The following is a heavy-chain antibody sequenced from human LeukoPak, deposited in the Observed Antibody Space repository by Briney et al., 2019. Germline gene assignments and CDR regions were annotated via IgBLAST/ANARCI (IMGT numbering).Heavy chain of an antibody. CDR1: GFTFKSYA. Sequence: GGSLRLSCSASGFTFKSYAMHWVRQAPGKGLEYVSSINTNGANTCYADFVKGRFTISRDNSRNTVYVQMNSLTPEDTAVYYCVKGLDYSSSQMDSWGQGTLVTVSS. J-gene: IGHJ4*02. D-gene: IGHD6-6*01. CDR2: INTNGANT. V-gene: IGHV3-64*05. CDR3: VKGLDYSSSQMDS.